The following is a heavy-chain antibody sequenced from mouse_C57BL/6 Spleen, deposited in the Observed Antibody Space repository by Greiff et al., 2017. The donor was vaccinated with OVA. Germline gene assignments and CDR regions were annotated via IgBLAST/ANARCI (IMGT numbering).Heavy chain of an antibody. D-gene: IGHD2-4*01. CDR1: GFNIKDYY. V-gene: IGHV14-1*01. CDR3: TSYDYDAGYAMDY. Sequence: EVKVVESGAELVRPGASVKLSCTASGFNIKDYYMHWVKQRPEQGLEWIGRIDPEDGDTEYAPKFQGKATMTADTSSNTAYLQLSSLTSEDTAVYYCTSYDYDAGYAMDYWGQGTSVTVSS. J-gene: IGHJ4*01. CDR2: IDPEDGDT.